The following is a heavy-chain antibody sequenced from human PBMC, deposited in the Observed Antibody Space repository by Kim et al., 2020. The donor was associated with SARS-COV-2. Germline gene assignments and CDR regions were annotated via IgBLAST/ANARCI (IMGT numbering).Heavy chain of an antibody. CDR2: ISWNSGSI. CDR3: AKDSGRYSYGHSGWYFDL. D-gene: IGHD5-18*01. CDR1: GFTFDDYA. J-gene: IGHJ2*01. V-gene: IGHV3-9*01. Sequence: GGSLRLSCAASGFTFDDYAMHWVRQAPGKGLEWVSGISWNSGSIGYADSVKGRFTISRDNAKNSLYLQMNSLRAEDTALYYCAKDSGRYSYGHSGWYFDLWGRGTLVTVSS.